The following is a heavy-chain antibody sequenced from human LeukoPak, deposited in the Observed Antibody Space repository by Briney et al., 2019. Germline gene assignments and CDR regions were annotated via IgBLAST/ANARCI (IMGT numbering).Heavy chain of an antibody. CDR1: GYTFTSYG. V-gene: IGHV1-18*01. D-gene: IGHD3-3*01. CDR2: ISAYNGNT. J-gene: IGHJ4*02. Sequence: GASVKVSCKASGYTFTSYGISWVRQAPGQGLEWMGWISAYNGNTNYAQKLQGRVTMTTDTSTSTAYMELRSLRSDDTAVYYCARDLASTYYDFWSGSSYFDYWGQVTLVTVSS. CDR3: ARDLASTYYDFWSGSSYFDY.